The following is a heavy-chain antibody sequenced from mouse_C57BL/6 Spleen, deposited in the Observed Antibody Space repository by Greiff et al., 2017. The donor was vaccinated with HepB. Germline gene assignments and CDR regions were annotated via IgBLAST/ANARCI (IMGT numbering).Heavy chain of an antibody. D-gene: IGHD1-1*01. CDR1: GFTFSDYY. J-gene: IGHJ2*01. CDR3: AREPYYGSGGFDY. V-gene: IGHV5-16*01. Sequence: EVKVVESEGGLVQPGSSMKLSCTASGFTFSDYYMAWVRQVPEKGLEWVANINYDGSSTYYLDSLKSRFIISRDNAKNILYLQMSSLKSEDTATYYCAREPYYGSGGFDYWGQGTTLTVSS. CDR2: INYDGSST.